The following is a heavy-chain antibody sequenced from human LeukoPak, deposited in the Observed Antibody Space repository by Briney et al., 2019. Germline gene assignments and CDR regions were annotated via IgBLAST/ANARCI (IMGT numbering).Heavy chain of an antibody. J-gene: IGHJ3*02. Sequence: GGSLRLSCASSGFTFSSYGMHWARQAPGKGLEWVAVISYDGSNKYYADSVKGRFTISRDNSKNTLYLQVNSLRAEDTAVYYCAXDAFDIWGQGTMVTVSS. CDR2: ISYDGSNK. CDR3: AXDAFDI. V-gene: IGHV3-30*03. CDR1: GFTFSSYG.